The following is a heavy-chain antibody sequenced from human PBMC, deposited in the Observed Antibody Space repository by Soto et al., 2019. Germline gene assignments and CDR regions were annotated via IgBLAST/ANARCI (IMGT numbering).Heavy chain of an antibody. D-gene: IGHD6-13*01. CDR1: GFTFSSYW. CDR3: AGEKTAAAFDY. CDR2: IKQDGSGK. Sequence: GGSLRLSCAASGFTFSSYWMSWVRQAPGEGLEWVANIKQDGSGKYYVDSVKGRFTISRDNAKNSMYLQMNSLRAEDTAVYYCAGEKTAAAFDYWGQGTLVTVSS. J-gene: IGHJ4*02. V-gene: IGHV3-7*05.